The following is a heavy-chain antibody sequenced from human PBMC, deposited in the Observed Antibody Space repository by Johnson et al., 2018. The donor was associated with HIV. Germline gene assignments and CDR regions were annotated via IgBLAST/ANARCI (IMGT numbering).Heavy chain of an antibody. V-gene: IGHV3-30*02. CDR3: ATRQQLVPGAFDI. D-gene: IGHD6-13*01. Sequence: QMLLVESGGGVVQPGRSLRLSCAASGFTFSSYGMHWVRQAPGKGLEWVAFIRYDGSTIFYADSVTGRFTISRDNSKNTLYLQMNSLRAEDTAVSYCATRQQLVPGAFDIWGQGTMVTVSS. CDR2: IRYDGSTI. CDR1: GFTFSSYG. J-gene: IGHJ3*02.